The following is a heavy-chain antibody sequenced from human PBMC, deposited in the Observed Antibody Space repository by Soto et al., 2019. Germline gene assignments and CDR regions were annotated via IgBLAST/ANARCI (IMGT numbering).Heavy chain of an antibody. J-gene: IGHJ4*02. CDR3: AREATHSSSITDY. D-gene: IGHD6-6*01. Sequence: GASVKVSCKASGGIFSSYAISWVRQAPGQGLEWMGGIIPIFGTANYAQKFQGRVTITADESTSTAYMELSSLRSEDTAVYYCAREATHSSSITDYWGQGALVTVSS. CDR1: GGIFSSYA. CDR2: IIPIFGTA. V-gene: IGHV1-69*13.